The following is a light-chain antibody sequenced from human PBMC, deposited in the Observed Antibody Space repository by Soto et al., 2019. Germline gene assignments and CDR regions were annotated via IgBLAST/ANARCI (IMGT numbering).Light chain of an antibody. CDR3: QQYDKWPPWT. V-gene: IGKV3-15*01. J-gene: IGKJ1*01. CDR2: GAS. CDR1: QSVGSN. Sequence: EIVMTQSPATLSVSPGERVILSCRASQSVGSNLAWYQQRPGQAPRLLIFGASTRATGFPARFSGSGTEFTLTISSLQSEDFAVYYCQQYDKWPPWTFGQGTKVEIK.